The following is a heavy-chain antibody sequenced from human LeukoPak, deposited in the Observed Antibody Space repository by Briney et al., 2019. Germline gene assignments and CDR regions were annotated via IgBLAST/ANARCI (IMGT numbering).Heavy chain of an antibody. Sequence: PSQTLSLTCTVSGGSISSGGYYWSWIRQHPGKGLEWIGYIYYSGSTYYNPSLKSRVTISVDTSKNQFSLKLSSVAAADTAVYYCARVQAPRYYYDSSGYFSSVPYFDYWGQGTLVTVSS. CDR1: GGSISSGGYY. D-gene: IGHD3-22*01. CDR2: IYYSGST. V-gene: IGHV4-31*03. J-gene: IGHJ4*02. CDR3: ARVQAPRYYYDSSGYFSSVPYFDY.